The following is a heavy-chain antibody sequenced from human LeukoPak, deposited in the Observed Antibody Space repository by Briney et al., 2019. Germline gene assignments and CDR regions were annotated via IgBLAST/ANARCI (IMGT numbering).Heavy chain of an antibody. CDR3: ARAFYPGYYSYMAV. CDR2: IYYSGST. J-gene: IGHJ6*03. Sequence: SETLSLTCTVSGGSISPYYWSWIRQPPGKGLEWIGYIYYSGSTNYNPSLKSRVTISVDTSKNQFSLKLSSVTAADTAVYYCARAFYPGYYSYMAVWGKGTTVTVAS. V-gene: IGHV4-59*01. CDR1: GGSISPYY. D-gene: IGHD3-3*02.